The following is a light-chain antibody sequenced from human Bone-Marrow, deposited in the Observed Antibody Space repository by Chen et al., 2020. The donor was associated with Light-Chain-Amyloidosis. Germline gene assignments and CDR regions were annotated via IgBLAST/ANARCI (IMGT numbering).Light chain of an antibody. CDR1: QTISSNY. Sequence: DIVFTQSPGTLSLSPGEGANISFRASQTISSNYLTWYQHKFGQAPRLLIYVSSSRATGITDRFTGSGSGTDFTLTINRLEPEDFAMYYCQQYGTSPLTFGGGTKVEIK. CDR3: QQYGTSPLT. CDR2: VSS. J-gene: IGKJ4*01. V-gene: IGKV3-20*01.